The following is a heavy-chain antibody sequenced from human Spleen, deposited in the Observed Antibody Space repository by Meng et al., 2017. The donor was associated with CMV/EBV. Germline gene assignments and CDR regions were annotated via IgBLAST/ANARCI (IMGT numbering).Heavy chain of an antibody. CDR3: ARGPVSGNFDF. CDR1: GSTLSGSD. D-gene: IGHD4-23*01. CDR2: ISSSATYI. J-gene: IGHJ4*02. Sequence: GESLKISCSVSGSTLSGSDIHWVRQAPGKGLEWVSSISSSATYIYYAPSVKGRFTISRDNAKNSLYLQLNSLRAEDTALYYCARGPVSGNFDFWGQGTLVTVSS. V-gene: IGHV3-21*01.